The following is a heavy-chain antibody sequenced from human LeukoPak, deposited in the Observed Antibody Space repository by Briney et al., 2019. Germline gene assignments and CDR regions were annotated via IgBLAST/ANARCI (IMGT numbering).Heavy chain of an antibody. V-gene: IGHV4-34*01. CDR2: INHSGST. D-gene: IGHD3-10*02. J-gene: IGHJ4*02. CDR3: ARGVFGPYFDY. CDR1: GGSFSGYY. Sequence: PSETLSLTCAVYGGSFSGYYWSWIRQPPGKGLEWIGEINHSGSTNYNPSLKSRVTISVDTSKNQFSLKLSSVTAADTAVYYCARGVFGPYFDYWGQGTLVTVSS.